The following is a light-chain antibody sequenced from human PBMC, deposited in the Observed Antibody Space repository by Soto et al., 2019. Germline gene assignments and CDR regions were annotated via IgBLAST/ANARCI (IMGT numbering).Light chain of an antibody. J-gene: IGLJ3*02. CDR2: SNN. CDR1: SYNIGSNT. Sequence: QSVLTQPPSASGTPGQRFTISCSGSSYNIGSNTVNWYQQLPGTAPKLLIYSNNQRPSGVPDRFSGSKSGTSASLAISGLQSEDEADYYCAAWDDSLNGPDWVFGGGTKLTVL. CDR3: AAWDDSLNGPDWV. V-gene: IGLV1-44*01.